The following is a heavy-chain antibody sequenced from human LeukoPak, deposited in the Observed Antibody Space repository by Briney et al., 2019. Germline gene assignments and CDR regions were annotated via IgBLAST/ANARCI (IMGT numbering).Heavy chain of an antibody. V-gene: IGHV1-69*05. D-gene: IGHD6-6*01. J-gene: IGHJ6*03. Sequence: SVKVSCKASGGTFSSYAISWVRQAPGQGLEWMGGIIPIFGTANYAQKFQGRVTITTDESTSAAYMELSSLRSEDTAVYYCARGEVIAAQTSNRPYYYYYYMDVWGKGTTVTVSS. CDR1: GGTFSSYA. CDR3: ARGEVIAAQTSNRPYYYYYYMDV. CDR2: IIPIFGTA.